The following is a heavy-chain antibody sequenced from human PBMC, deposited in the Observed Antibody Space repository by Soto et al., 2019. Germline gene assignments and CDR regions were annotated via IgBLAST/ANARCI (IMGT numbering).Heavy chain of an antibody. J-gene: IGHJ3*02. CDR1: GFTFSSYW. V-gene: IGHV3-7*03. CDR3: ARDSRDDAFDI. CDR2: IKQGGSEK. Sequence: GGSLRLSCAASGFTFSSYWMSWVRQAPGKGLEWVANIKQGGSEKYYVDSVKGRFTISRDNAKNSLYLQMNSLRAEDMAVYYCARDSRDDAFDIWGQGTMVTVSS.